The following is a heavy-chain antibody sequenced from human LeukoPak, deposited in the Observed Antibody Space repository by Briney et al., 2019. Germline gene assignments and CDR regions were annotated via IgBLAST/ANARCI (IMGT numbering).Heavy chain of an antibody. CDR1: GGSFSGYY. V-gene: IGHV4-34*01. Sequence: SETLSLTCAVYGGSFSGYYWSWIRQPPGKGLEWIGEINHSGSTNYNPSLKSRVTISVDTSKNQFSLKLSSVTAADTAVYYCAREGGYFDWLYHYFDYWGQGTLVTVSS. J-gene: IGHJ4*02. CDR2: INHSGST. D-gene: IGHD3-9*01. CDR3: AREGGYFDWLYHYFDY.